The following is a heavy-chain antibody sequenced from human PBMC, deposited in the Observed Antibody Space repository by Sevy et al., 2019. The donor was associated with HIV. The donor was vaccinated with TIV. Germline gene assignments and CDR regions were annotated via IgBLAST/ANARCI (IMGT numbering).Heavy chain of an antibody. Sequence: GGSLRLSCVASGFIVNNYWMTWVRQAPGKGLEWVANIKDDGSEKYYVGSGKGRFTISRDDAENSLFLQMNRLRVEDTAVYYCAKFKKRPHVWLPGGLDVWGQGTTVTVSS. CDR3: AKFKKRPHVWLPGGLDV. V-gene: IGHV3-7*01. CDR1: GFIVNNYW. D-gene: IGHD3-16*01. CDR2: IKDDGSEK. J-gene: IGHJ6*02.